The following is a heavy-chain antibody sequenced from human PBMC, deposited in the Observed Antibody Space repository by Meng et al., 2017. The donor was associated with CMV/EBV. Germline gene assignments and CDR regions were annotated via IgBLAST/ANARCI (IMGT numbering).Heavy chain of an antibody. Sequence: VQLLQSGAEVKKPGACVKVSCKASGYTFTRYYMHWVRQAPGQGLEWMGIINPSGGSTSYAQKFQGRVTMTRDTSTSTVYMELSSLRSEDTAVYYCARESSYDFSHDYWGQGTLVTVSS. J-gene: IGHJ4*02. CDR1: GYTFTRYY. D-gene: IGHD3-3*01. CDR2: INPSGGST. V-gene: IGHV1-46*01. CDR3: ARESSYDFSHDY.